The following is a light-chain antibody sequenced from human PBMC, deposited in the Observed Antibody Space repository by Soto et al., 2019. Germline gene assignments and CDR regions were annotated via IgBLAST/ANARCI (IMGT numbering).Light chain of an antibody. CDR3: QQYGSSPPFT. V-gene: IGKV3-20*01. Sequence: EIVLTQSPGTLSLPLGERATLSCRASQSVSYYLAWYQQKPGQAPRLLIYDASSRATGVPDRFSGSGSGTDFTLTISRLEPEDFAVYYCQQYGSSPPFTFGPGTKVDIK. J-gene: IGKJ3*01. CDR1: QSVSYY. CDR2: DAS.